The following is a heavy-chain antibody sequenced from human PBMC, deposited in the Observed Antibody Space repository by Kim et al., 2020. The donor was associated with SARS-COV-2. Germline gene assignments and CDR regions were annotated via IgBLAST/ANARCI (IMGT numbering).Heavy chain of an antibody. CDR3: AKLRGGNYPNWHFDV. V-gene: IGHV3-23*01. D-gene: IGHD3-22*01. CDR1: GFTFSSVA. CDR2: INNIGVDT. J-gene: IGHJ2*01. Sequence: GGSLRLSCAASGFTFSSVAMGWVRQAPGKGLQWVSTINNIGVDTFYADSVKGRFTISRDNSKSTVNLQVNSLRADDTAVYYCAKLRGGNYPNWHFDVWGRGTLVTVSS.